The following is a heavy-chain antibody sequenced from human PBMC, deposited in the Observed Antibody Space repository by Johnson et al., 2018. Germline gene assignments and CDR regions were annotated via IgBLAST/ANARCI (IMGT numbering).Heavy chain of an antibody. V-gene: IGHV3-9*01. D-gene: IGHD2-21*01. J-gene: IGHJ1*01. Sequence: VQLGEAGGGLVQPSRSLRLSCAASGFTFDDYAMHWVRQAPGKGLEWVSGITLNSGSIAYADSVKGRFTISRDNAKKSLYLQMNSLRPEDTALYYCAKDGVLWGSQYFHHWGQGTLVIVSS. CDR3: AKDGVLWGSQYFHH. CDR1: GFTFDDYA. CDR2: ITLNSGSI.